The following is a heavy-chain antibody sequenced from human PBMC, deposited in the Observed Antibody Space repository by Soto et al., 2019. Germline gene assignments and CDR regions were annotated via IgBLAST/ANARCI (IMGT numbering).Heavy chain of an antibody. CDR2: INHSGST. Sequence: IRQPPGKGLEWIGEINHSGSTNYNPSLKSRVTISVDTSKNQFSLKLSSVTAADTAVYYCARGNYYGAYDIWGQGTMVTGSS. D-gene: IGHD3-10*01. V-gene: IGHV4-34*01. J-gene: IGHJ3*02. CDR3: ARGNYYGAYDI.